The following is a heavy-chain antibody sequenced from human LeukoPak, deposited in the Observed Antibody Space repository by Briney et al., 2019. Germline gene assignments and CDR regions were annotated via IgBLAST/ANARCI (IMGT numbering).Heavy chain of an antibody. CDR3: ASHYDFWSGYYTRWFDP. V-gene: IGHV3-21*01. D-gene: IGHD3-3*01. Sequence: GGSLRLSCAASGFTFSSYSMNWVRQAPGEGLEWVSSISSSSSYIYYADSVKGRFTISRDNAKNSLYLQMNSLRAEDTAVYYCASHYDFWSGYYTRWFDPWGQGTLVTVSS. CDR1: GFTFSSYS. J-gene: IGHJ5*02. CDR2: ISSSSSYI.